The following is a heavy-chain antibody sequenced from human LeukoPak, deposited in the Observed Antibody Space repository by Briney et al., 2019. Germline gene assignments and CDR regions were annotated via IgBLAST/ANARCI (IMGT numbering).Heavy chain of an antibody. Sequence: PSETLSLTCSVSGGTVSSNYWSWIRQPPGKGLEWIGYTHHSGSTSYNPSLKSRITMSLDTSNSQLSLKLSSVTAADTAVYYCARSSGHSYGDFDYWGQGTLVTVPS. D-gene: IGHD5-18*01. CDR3: ARSSGHSYGDFDY. J-gene: IGHJ4*02. V-gene: IGHV4-59*02. CDR1: GGTVSSNY. CDR2: THHSGST.